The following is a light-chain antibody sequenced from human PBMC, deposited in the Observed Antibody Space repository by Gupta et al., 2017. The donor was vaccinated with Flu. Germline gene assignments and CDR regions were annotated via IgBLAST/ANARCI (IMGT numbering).Light chain of an antibody. CDR1: QAVTDDQ. CDR3: HQYSNSFT. Sequence: TVLTQSPGTLSVSLGQRVTLSCRASQAVTDDQLAWYQQKPGHSPRLLVYAVSRRASGIPDKFPGSGYGRDFTLTISSLGPDDFGIYYCHQYSNSFTFGPGTTV. CDR2: AVS. J-gene: IGKJ3*01. V-gene: IGKV3-20*01.